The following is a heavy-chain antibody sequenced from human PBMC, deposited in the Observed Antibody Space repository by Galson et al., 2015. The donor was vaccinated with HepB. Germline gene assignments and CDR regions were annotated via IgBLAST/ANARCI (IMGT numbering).Heavy chain of an antibody. V-gene: IGHV5-10-1*01. CDR2: IDPSDSYT. Sequence: QSGAEVKKPGESLRISCKGSGYSFTSYWISWVRQMPGKGLEWMGRIDPSDSYTNYSPSFQGHVTISADKSISTAYLQWSSLKASDTAMYYCARAMVRGVIIKGWFDPWGQGTLVTVSS. J-gene: IGHJ5*02. CDR3: ARAMVRGVIIKGWFDP. CDR1: GYSFTSYW. D-gene: IGHD3-10*01.